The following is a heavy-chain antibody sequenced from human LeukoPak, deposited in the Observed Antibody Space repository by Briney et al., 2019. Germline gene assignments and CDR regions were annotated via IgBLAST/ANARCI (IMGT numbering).Heavy chain of an antibody. V-gene: IGHV3-23*01. CDR3: AKSEGPRPFSGSYSGDY. CDR1: GFTFSSYA. J-gene: IGHJ4*02. D-gene: IGHD1-26*01. Sequence: GGSLRLSCAASGFTFSSYAMSWVRQAPGKGLEWVSAISSSGGSTYYADSVKGRFPISRDNSKNTLYLQMNSLRAEDTAVYYCAKSEGPRPFSGSYSGDYWGQGTLVTVSS. CDR2: ISSSGGST.